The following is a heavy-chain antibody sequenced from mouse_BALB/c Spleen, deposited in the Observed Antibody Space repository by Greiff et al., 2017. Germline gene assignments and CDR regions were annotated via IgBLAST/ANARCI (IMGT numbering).Heavy chain of an antibody. CDR3: AREAYDDAMDY. CDR2: IWAGGST. V-gene: IGHV2-9*02. J-gene: IGHJ4*01. Sequence: VKLVESGPGLVAPSQSLSITCTVSGFSLTSYGVHWVRQPPGKGLEWLGVIWAGGSTNYNSALMSRLSISKDNSKSQVFLKMNSLQTDDTAMYYCAREAYDDAMDYWGQGTSVTVSS. D-gene: IGHD2-12*01. CDR1: GFSLTSYG.